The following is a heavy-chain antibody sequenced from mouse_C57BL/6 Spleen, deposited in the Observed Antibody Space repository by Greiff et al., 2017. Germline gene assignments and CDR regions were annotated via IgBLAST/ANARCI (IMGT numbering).Heavy chain of an antibody. CDR3: ATEGGMDY. J-gene: IGHJ4*01. V-gene: IGHV1-7*01. CDR1: GYTSTSYW. CDR2: INPSSGYT. Sequence: VKLMESGAELAKPGASVKLSCKASGYTSTSYWMHWVKQRPGQGLEWIGYINPSSGYTKYNQKFKDKATLPADKSSSTAYMQLSSLTYEDSAVYYWATEGGMDYWGQGTSVTVSS.